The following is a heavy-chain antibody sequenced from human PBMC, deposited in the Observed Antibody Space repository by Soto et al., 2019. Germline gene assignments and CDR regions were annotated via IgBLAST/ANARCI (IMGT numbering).Heavy chain of an antibody. CDR3: ARDTAMVYYYYGMDV. J-gene: IGHJ6*02. CDR1: GFTFSSCA. Sequence: QSGGSLRLSCAASGFTFSSCAMHWARQAPGKGLEWVAVISYDGSNKYYADSVKGRFTISRDNSKNTLYLQMNSLRAEDTAVYYCARDTAMVYYYYGMDVWGQGTTVTVSS. D-gene: IGHD5-18*01. V-gene: IGHV3-30-3*01. CDR2: ISYDGSNK.